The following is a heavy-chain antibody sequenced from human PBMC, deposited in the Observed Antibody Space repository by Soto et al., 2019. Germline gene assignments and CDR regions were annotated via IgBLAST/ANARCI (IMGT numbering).Heavy chain of an antibody. CDR2: TYYRSKWYN. V-gene: IGHV6-1*01. Sequence: QVQLQQSGPGLVKPSQTLSLTCAISGDSVSSNSAAWNWIRQSPSRGLEWLGRTYYRSKWYNDYAVSVKSRIXXNXDXXKNQFSLQLNSVTPEDTAVYYCARDRIAVAEALDYWGQGTLVTVSS. CDR3: ARDRIAVAEALDY. CDR1: GDSVSSNSAA. D-gene: IGHD6-19*01. J-gene: IGHJ4*02.